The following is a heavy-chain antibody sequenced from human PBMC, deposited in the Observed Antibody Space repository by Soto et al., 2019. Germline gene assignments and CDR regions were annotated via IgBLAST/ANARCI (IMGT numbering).Heavy chain of an antibody. J-gene: IGHJ4*02. CDR2: MFYSGNT. D-gene: IGHD3-22*01. V-gene: IGHV4-39*01. CDR3: VSPEGYYDSSGYTLDY. CDR1: GDYISSSTYY. Sequence: SETMSLTCTVSGDYISSSTYYWGWIRQPPGKGLEWIGSMFYSGNTYYNPSLKSRVTLSIDTSKNQFSLKLNSVTAADTAVYYCVSPEGYYDSSGYTLDYWGQGTLVTVSS.